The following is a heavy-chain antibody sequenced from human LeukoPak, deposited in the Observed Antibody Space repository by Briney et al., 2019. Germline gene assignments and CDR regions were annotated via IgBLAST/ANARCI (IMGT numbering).Heavy chain of an antibody. J-gene: IGHJ6*04. D-gene: IGHD3-10*02. CDR2: ISSSGSTI. CDR3: AELGITMIGGV. Sequence: GGSLRLSCAASGFTFSSYEMNWVRQAPGEGLEWVSYISSSGSTIYYADSVKGRSTISRDNARNSLYLQMNSLRAEDTAVYYCAELGITMIGGVWGKGTTVTISS. V-gene: IGHV3-48*03. CDR1: GFTFSSYE.